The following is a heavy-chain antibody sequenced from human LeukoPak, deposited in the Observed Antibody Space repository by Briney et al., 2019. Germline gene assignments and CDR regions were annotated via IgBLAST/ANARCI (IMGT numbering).Heavy chain of an antibody. V-gene: IGHV1-18*01. Sequence: ASVKVSCKASGYTFTSYDINWVRQAPGQGLEWMGWISAYNGNTNYAQKLQGRVTMTTDTSTSTAYMELRSLRSDDTAVYYCARIVGPKTAGDYWGQGTLVTVSS. D-gene: IGHD2-21*01. CDR1: GYTFTSYD. J-gene: IGHJ4*02. CDR3: ARIVGPKTAGDY. CDR2: ISAYNGNT.